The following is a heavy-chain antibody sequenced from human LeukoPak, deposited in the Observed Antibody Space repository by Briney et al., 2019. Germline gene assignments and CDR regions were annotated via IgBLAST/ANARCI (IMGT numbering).Heavy chain of an antibody. D-gene: IGHD3-22*01. J-gene: IGHJ3*02. V-gene: IGHV3-21*01. CDR1: GFTFSSYS. Sequence: PGGSLRLSCAASGFTFSSYSMNWVRQAPGKGLEWVSSISSSSSYIYYADSVKGRFTISRDNAKNSLYLQMNSLRAEDTAVYYCARHLNYYDSSGSAFDIWGQGTMVTVSS. CDR3: ARHLNYYDSSGSAFDI. CDR2: ISSSSSYI.